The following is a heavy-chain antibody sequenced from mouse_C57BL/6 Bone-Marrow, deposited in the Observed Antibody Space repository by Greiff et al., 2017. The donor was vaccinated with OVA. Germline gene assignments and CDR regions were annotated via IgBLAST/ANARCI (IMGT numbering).Heavy chain of an antibody. CDR3: AKYDDYDYFDF. V-gene: IGHV1-69*02. CDR2: IDPSDSYT. CDR1: GYTFTSYW. D-gene: IGHD2-13*01. J-gene: IGHJ1*03. Sequence: QVQLQQPGAELVKPGASVKLSCKASGYTFTSYWMHWVKQRPGQGLEWIGEIDPSDSYTNYNQKFKGKATLTVDKSSSTAYMQLSSLTSEDSAVYYCAKYDDYDYFDFWGTGTTVTVSS.